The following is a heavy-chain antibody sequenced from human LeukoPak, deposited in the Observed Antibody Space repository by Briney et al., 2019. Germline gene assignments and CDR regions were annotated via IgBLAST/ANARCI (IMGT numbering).Heavy chain of an antibody. CDR3: ARDIDPYYGSGSYFFDY. Sequence: GGSLRLSCAASGFTFSSYSMNWVRQAPGKGLEWVSSISSSSSYIYYADSVKGRFTISRDNAKNSLYLQMNSLRAEDTAVYYCARDIDPYYGSGSYFFDYWGQGTLVTVSS. D-gene: IGHD3-10*01. CDR1: GFTFSSYS. J-gene: IGHJ4*02. CDR2: ISSSSSYI. V-gene: IGHV3-21*01.